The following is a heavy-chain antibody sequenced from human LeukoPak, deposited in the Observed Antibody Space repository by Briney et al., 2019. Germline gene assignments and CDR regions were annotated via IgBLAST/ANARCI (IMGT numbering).Heavy chain of an antibody. V-gene: IGHV3-43D*03. Sequence: GGSLRLPCAASGFTFDDYAMHWVRQAPGKALEWVSLITWDAGSAYYADSVKGRFTISRDNSKYSLFLQMNSLRAEDTALYYCAKGGISVASSKYYYMDVWGKGTTVTVSS. J-gene: IGHJ6*03. CDR1: GFTFDDYA. CDR3: AKGGISVASSKYYYMDV. CDR2: ITWDAGSA. D-gene: IGHD1-14*01.